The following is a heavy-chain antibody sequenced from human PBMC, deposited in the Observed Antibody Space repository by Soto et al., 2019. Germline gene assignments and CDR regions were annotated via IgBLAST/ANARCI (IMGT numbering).Heavy chain of an antibody. D-gene: IGHD2-15*01. CDR2: IGDSEGETT. CDR1: GFTFSTYA. Sequence: EVQLLESGGGLVQPGGSLRLSCAASGFTFSTYAMTWVRQAPGKGPEWVSRIGDSEGETTHYADSVKGRFTISRDNAKTTHYLQMNSLRVEDTAIYYCANGYCCGVRCYDRDTWFGFWGQGTGVNVSS. J-gene: IGHJ5*01. CDR3: ANGYCCGVRCYDRDTWFGF. V-gene: IGHV3-23*01.